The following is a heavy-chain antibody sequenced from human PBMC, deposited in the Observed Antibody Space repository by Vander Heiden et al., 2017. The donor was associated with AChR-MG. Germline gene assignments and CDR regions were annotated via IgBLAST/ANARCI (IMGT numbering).Heavy chain of an antibody. CDR2: IIPIFGTA. V-gene: IGHV1-69*06. D-gene: IGHD1-26*01. CDR1: GGTFSSSA. CDR3: ARAVRQSGSYHDAFDI. Sequence: QVQLVQSGAEVKKPGSSVQVSCKASGGTFSSSAIRWVRQAPGQGLEWMGGIIPIFGTANYAQKFQGRVTITADKSTSTAYMELSSQRSEDTAVYYCARAVRQSGSYHDAFDIWGQGTMVTVSS. J-gene: IGHJ3*02.